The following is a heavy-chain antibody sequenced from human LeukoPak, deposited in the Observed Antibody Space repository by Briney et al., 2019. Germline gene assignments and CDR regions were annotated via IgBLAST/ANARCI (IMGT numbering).Heavy chain of an antibody. CDR2: ISSSGSTI. CDR1: GFTFSDYY. Sequence: GGSLRLSCAASGFTFSDYYMSWIRQAPGKGLEWVSYISSSGSTIYYADSVKGRFTISRDNAKNSLYLQMNSLRAEDTAVYYCARAYSSGWYPGWFDPWGQGTLVTVSS. D-gene: IGHD6-19*01. CDR3: ARAYSSGWYPGWFDP. J-gene: IGHJ5*02. V-gene: IGHV3-11*01.